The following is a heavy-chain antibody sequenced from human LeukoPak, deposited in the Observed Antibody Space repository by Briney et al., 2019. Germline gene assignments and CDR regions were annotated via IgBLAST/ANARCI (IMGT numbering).Heavy chain of an antibody. CDR3: ARDLHDSSGYLGPIFDY. CDR2: ISYDGSNK. J-gene: IGHJ4*02. D-gene: IGHD3-22*01. Sequence: GGSLRLSCAASGFTFSSYAMHWVRQAPGKGLEWVAVISYDGSNKYYADSVKGRFTISRDNSKNTLYLQMNSLRAEDTAVYYSARDLHDSSGYLGPIFDYWGQGTLVTVSS. CDR1: GFTFSSYA. V-gene: IGHV3-30*04.